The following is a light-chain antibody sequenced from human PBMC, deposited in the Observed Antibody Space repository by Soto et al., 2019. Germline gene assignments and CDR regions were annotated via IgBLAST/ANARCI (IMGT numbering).Light chain of an antibody. J-gene: IGKJ4*01. CDR3: QQYENWPQLT. V-gene: IGKV3-15*01. CDR2: GAS. CDR1: QSVGGD. Sequence: ERVMTQSPATLSVSPGERATLSCRASQSVGGDLAWYQQKPGQAPRLLIYGASSRAPGIPDRFSGSGSGTEFTLTISSLQSEDSAVYYCQQYENWPQLTFXGGTKADIK.